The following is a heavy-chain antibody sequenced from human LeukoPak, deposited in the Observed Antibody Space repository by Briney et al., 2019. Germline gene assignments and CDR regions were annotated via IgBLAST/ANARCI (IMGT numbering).Heavy chain of an antibody. V-gene: IGHV3-21*01. J-gene: IGHJ4*02. CDR3: ARELNPFESEGYGLAY. D-gene: IGHD5-18*01. Sequence: GGSLRLSCVASGFNFRSYSMNWVRQAPGKGLEWVSFISNIGNHTYYGDSMKGRFTISRDNTKNSLYLEMNSLRADDTAIYYCARELNPFESEGYGLAYWGQGVLVTVSS. CDR2: ISNIGNHT. CDR1: GFNFRSYS.